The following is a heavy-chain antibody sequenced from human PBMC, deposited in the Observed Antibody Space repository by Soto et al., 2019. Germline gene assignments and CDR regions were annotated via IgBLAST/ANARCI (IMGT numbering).Heavy chain of an antibody. Sequence: ASVKVSCKASGYTFTGHWMHWVRQAPGQGLERMGVINPSGSNTLYAQKFQGRVTLTRDTSTSTDYRELSSLTSDDTAVYYCSRDNCAYDSSWWFDPWGQGTLVTVSS. D-gene: IGHD5-12*01. V-gene: IGHV1-46*03. CDR3: SRDNCAYDSSWWFDP. CDR1: GYTFTGHW. CDR2: INPSGSNT. J-gene: IGHJ5*02.